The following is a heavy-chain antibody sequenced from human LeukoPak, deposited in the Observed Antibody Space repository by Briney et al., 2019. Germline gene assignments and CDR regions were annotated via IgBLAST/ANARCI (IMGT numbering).Heavy chain of an antibody. CDR2: IYYSGST. Sequence: SETLSLTCTVSGGSISSYCWSWIRQSPGKGLEWLGYIYYSGSTNYNPSLKSRVTISVDTSKNQFSLRLSSVTAADTAVYYCARAYYYDSNAPYYFDYWGQGILVTVSS. D-gene: IGHD3-22*01. CDR3: ARAYYYDSNAPYYFDY. CDR1: GGSISSYC. V-gene: IGHV4-59*08. J-gene: IGHJ4*02.